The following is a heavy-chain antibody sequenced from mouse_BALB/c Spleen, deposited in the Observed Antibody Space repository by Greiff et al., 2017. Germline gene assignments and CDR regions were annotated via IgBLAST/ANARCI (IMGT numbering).Heavy chain of an antibody. CDR1: GFTFSSYA. V-gene: IGHV5-6-5*01. CDR3: ARANYYSSSLFAY. Sequence: DVKLVESGGGLVKPGGSLKLSCAASGFTFSSYAMSWVRQTPEKRLEWVASISSGGSTYYPDSVKGRFTISRDNARNILYLQMSSLRSEDTAMYYCARANYYSSSLFAYWGQGTLVTVSA. D-gene: IGHD1-1*01. CDR2: ISSGGST. J-gene: IGHJ3*01.